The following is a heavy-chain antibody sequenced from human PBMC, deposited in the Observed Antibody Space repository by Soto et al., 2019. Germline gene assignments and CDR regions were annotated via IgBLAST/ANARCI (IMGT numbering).Heavy chain of an antibody. CDR1: GYSFTSYW. J-gene: IGHJ6*02. D-gene: IGHD5-12*01. V-gene: IGHV5-51*01. CDR3: ARRGDGYKRTPLPYYYYGMDV. Sequence: PGESLKISCKGSGYSFTSYWIGWVRQMPGKGLEWMGIIYPGDSDTRYSLSFQGQVTISADKSISTAYLQWSSLKASDTAMYYCARRGDGYKRTPLPYYYYGMDVWGQGTTVTVSS. CDR2: IYPGDSDT.